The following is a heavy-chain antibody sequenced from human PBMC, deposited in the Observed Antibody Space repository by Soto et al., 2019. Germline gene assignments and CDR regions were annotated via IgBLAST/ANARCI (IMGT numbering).Heavy chain of an antibody. CDR2: INSVNDKT. J-gene: IGHJ4*02. CDR3: ARGRRSCTGDNCYTDFDF. D-gene: IGHD2-2*02. V-gene: IGHV1-3*01. CDR1: GYIFTDFG. Sequence: ASVKVSCKASGYIFTDFGIHWVRQAPGQRLEWLGWINSVNDKTLYSPKFQGRLAITRDTSANTAYMDLYSLRSENSAVYDCARGRRSCTGDNCYTDFDFWGQGSLVTVSS.